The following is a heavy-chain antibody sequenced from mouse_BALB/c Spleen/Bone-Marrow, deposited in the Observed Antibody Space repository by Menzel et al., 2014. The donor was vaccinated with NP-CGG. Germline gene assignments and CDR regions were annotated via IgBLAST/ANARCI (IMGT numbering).Heavy chain of an antibody. CDR2: INPSNGRT. D-gene: IGHD2-4*01. V-gene: IGHV1S81*02. J-gene: IGHJ2*01. Sequence: QVQLQQPGAELVKPGASVKLSCKASGYTFTSYWMHWVKQRPGQGLEWIGEINPSNGRTNYNEKFKTKATLTVDKSSNTAYMQLSRLTSEDSAVYYCARKGADYEDHWGQGTTLTVSS. CDR3: ARKGADYEDH. CDR1: GYTFTSYW.